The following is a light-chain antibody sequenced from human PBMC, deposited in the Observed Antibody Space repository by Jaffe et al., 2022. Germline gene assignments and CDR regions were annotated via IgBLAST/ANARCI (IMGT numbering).Light chain of an antibody. CDR1: QDISNY. V-gene: IGKV1-33*01. J-gene: IGKJ5*01. CDR3: QQYDNLPSIG. CDR2: DAS. Sequence: DIQMTQSPSSLSASVGDRVTITCQASQDISNYLNWYQQKPGKAPKLLIYDASNLETGVPSRFSGSGSGTDFTFTISSLQPEDIATYYCQQYDNLPSIGFGQGTRLEIK.